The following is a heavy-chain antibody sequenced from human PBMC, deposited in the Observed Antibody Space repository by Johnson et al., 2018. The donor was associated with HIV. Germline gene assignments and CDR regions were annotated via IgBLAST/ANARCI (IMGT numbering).Heavy chain of an antibody. CDR3: SRLEVGGNVRGLLGPRWAM. Sequence: VQLVESGGGVVQPGGSLRLSCAASGFTFSSYCMHWVRQAPGKGLEWVGFIRSKAYGGTREYAASVKGRFIISRDDSKSIAYLQMNSLKIEDTAVYFCSRLEVGGNVRGLLGPRWAMWG. V-gene: IGHV3-49*04. J-gene: IGHJ1*01. CDR1: GFTFSSYC. CDR2: IRSKAYGGTR. D-gene: IGHD3-10*02.